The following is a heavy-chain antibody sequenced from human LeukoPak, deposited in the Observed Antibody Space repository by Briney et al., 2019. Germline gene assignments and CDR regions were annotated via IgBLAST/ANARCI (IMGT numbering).Heavy chain of an antibody. CDR2: IWYDGSNK. CDR1: GFAFPNYW. V-gene: IGHV3-33*08. Sequence: GGSLRLSCTASGFAFPNYWMVWVRQAPGKGLEWVAVIWYDGSNKYYADSVKGRFTISRDNSKNTLYLQMNSLRAEDTAVYYCARGTGYCSGGSCYSSWFDPWGQGTLVTVSS. D-gene: IGHD2-15*01. J-gene: IGHJ5*02. CDR3: ARGTGYCSGGSCYSSWFDP.